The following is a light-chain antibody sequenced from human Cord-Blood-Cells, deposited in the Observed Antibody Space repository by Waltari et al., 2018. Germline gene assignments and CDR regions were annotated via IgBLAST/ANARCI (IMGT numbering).Light chain of an antibody. Sequence: DVVMTQSQLSLPVTLGQPASISCRSSQSLVDSDGNTYLNWFQQRPGQSPRRLIYKVSNRDSGVPDRFSGSGSGTDFTLKISRVEAEDVGVYYCMQGTHWPWTFGQGTKVEIK. CDR1: QSLVDSDGNTY. CDR2: KVS. J-gene: IGKJ1*01. V-gene: IGKV2-30*01. CDR3: MQGTHWPWT.